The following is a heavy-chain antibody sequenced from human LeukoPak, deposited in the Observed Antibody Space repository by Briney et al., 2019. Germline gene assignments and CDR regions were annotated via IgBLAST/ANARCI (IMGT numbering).Heavy chain of an antibody. CDR1: GFTFSSYG. CDR2: IWYDGSNK. Sequence: GGSLRLSCAASGFTFSSYGMHWVRQDPGKGLEGVAVIWYDGSNKYYADSVKGRFTISRDNSKNTLYLQMNSLRAEDTAVYYCAKGSHSSGYYVFDYWGQGTLVTVSS. J-gene: IGHJ4*02. CDR3: AKGSHSSGYYVFDY. V-gene: IGHV3-33*06. D-gene: IGHD3-22*01.